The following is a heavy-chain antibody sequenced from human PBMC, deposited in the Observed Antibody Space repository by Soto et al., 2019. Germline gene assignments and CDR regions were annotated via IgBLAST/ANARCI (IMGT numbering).Heavy chain of an antibody. D-gene: IGHD5-18*01. V-gene: IGHV4-4*02. Sequence: PSETLSLTCAVSGGSISSTNWWTWVRQPPGKGLEWIAEIHHSGSTNYNPSLESRVTISIDKSNNQFSLKLKSVTAADTAVYYCARQGIGVDTAYFDFWGQGRLGTVSS. J-gene: IGHJ4*02. CDR1: GGSISSTNW. CDR3: ARQGIGVDTAYFDF. CDR2: IHHSGST.